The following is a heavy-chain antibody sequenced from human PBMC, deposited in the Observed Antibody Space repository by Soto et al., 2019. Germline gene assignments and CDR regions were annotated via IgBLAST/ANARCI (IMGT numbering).Heavy chain of an antibody. J-gene: IGHJ4*02. D-gene: IGHD1-7*01. CDR1: GYTFSAFH. V-gene: IGHV1-46*01. Sequence: ASVKVSCKASGYTFSAFHVHWVRQAPGQGLEWMGKISPSGGSTTYAQKFQGRVTLTSDTSASTLYMVLTSLRSEDTAVYYCARVWGVAGELPYEYWGQGTLVTVSS. CDR3: ARVWGVAGELPYEY. CDR2: ISPSGGST.